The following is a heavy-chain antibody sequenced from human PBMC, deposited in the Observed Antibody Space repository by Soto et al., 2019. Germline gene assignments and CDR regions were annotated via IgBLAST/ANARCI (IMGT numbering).Heavy chain of an antibody. D-gene: IGHD5-18*01. V-gene: IGHV3-30-3*01. CDR2: ISYDGSNK. J-gene: IGHJ6*02. CDR3: ARDRTAMAYYYYGMDV. Sequence: GGSLRLSCAASGYTFSHYWMHWVRQAPGKGLEWVAVISYDGSNKYYADSVKGRFTISRDNSKNTLYLQMNSLRAEDTAVYYCARDRTAMAYYYYGMDVWGQGTTVTVSS. CDR1: GYTFSHYW.